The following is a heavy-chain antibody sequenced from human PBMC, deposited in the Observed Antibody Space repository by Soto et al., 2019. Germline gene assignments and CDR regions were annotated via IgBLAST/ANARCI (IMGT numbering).Heavy chain of an antibody. J-gene: IGHJ6*02. CDR2: ITGSDGST. V-gene: IGHV3-23*01. D-gene: IGHD6-19*01. Sequence: GGSLRLSCAASGFTFSSYAMSWVRQAPGKGLEWVSAITGSDGSTYYEDPVKGRFTSSRDNAKNTLYLQMNSLRAEDTAVYYCANPVSSKNYYYGMDVWGQGTTVTVSS. CDR3: ANPVSSKNYYYGMDV. CDR1: GFTFSSYA.